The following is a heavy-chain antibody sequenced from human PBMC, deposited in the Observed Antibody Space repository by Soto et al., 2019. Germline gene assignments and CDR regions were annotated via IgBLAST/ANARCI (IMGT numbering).Heavy chain of an antibody. J-gene: IGHJ6*02. CDR2: ISYDGSNK. D-gene: IGHD1-1*01. V-gene: IGHV3-30*03. CDR1: GFTFSSYS. Sequence: PGGSLRLSCAASGFTFSSYSMNWVRQAPGKGLEWVAVISYDGSNKYYADSVKGRFTISRDNSKNTLYLQMNSLRAEDTAVYYCARVTVKTGHYGMDVWGQGTTVTVSS. CDR3: ARVTVKTGHYGMDV.